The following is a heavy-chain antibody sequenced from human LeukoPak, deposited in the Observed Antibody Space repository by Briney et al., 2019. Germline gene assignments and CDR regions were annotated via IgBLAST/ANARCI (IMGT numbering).Heavy chain of an antibody. V-gene: IGHV4-34*01. CDR2: INHSGST. Sequence: SETLSLTCAVYGGSFSGYYWSWIRQPPGKGLEWIGEINHSGSTNYNPSLKSRVTISVDTSKNQFSLKLSSVTAADTAVYYCARDESRSWYMDVWGNGATVTVSS. CDR3: ARDESRSWYMDV. J-gene: IGHJ6*03. CDR1: GGSFSGYY. D-gene: IGHD6-13*01.